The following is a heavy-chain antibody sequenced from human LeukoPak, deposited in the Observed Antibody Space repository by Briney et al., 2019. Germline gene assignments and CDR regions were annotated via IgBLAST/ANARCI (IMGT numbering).Heavy chain of an antibody. J-gene: IGHJ4*02. CDR3: ARGIAAAGALDDYFDY. V-gene: IGHV4-61*02. CDR1: GGSISSGSYY. CDR2: IYTSGST. Sequence: SQTLSLTCTVSGGSISSGSYYWSWIRQPAGKGLEWIGRIYTSGSTNYNPSLKSRVTISVDTSKNQFSLKLSSVTAADTAVYYCARGIAAAGALDDYFDYWGQGTLVTVSS. D-gene: IGHD6-13*01.